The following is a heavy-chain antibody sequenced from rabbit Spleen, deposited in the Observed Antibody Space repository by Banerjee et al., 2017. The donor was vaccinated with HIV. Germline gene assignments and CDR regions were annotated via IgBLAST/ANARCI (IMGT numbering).Heavy chain of an antibody. J-gene: IGHJ4*01. CDR2: IDSGSSGFT. Sequence: QSLEESGGGLVKPGGTLTLTCKASGFSLSNNYYMCWVRQAPGKGLEWIACIDSGSSGFTYFASWAKGRFTISKTSSTTVTLRMTSLTAADRATYFCARDLVGVIGWNFYLWGPGTLVTVS. V-gene: IGHV1S40*01. CDR1: GFSLSNNYY. CDR3: ARDLVGVIGWNFYL. D-gene: IGHD1-1*01.